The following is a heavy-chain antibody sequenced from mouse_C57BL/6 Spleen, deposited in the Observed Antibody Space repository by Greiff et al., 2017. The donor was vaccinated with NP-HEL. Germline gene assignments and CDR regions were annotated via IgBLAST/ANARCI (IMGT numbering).Heavy chain of an antibody. Sequence: EVQLQQSGPELVKPGASVKIPCKASGYTFTDYNMDWVKQSHGKSLEWIGDINPNNGGTIYNQKFKGKATLTVDKSSSTAYLERRSLTSEETAVYSVARSEGILLRSYAMDYWGQGTSVTVSS. CDR1: GYTFTDYN. CDR2: INPNNGGT. CDR3: ARSEGILLRSYAMDY. V-gene: IGHV1-18*01. D-gene: IGHD1-1*01. J-gene: IGHJ4*01.